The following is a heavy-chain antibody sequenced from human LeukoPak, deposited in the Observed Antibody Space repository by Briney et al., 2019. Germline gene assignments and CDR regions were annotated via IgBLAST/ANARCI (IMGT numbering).Heavy chain of an antibody. CDR2: ISNDGTRK. Sequence: GGSLRLSCAASGFTFSSYAMSWVRQAPGKGLEWVAVISNDGTRKYYPDSVKGRLTISRDNSRKILYLQMDSLRTEDTAVYHCARRRQAGTTTDAFDIWGQGTTVIVSS. V-gene: IGHV3-30*04. CDR3: ARRRQAGTTTDAFDI. D-gene: IGHD1-26*01. J-gene: IGHJ3*02. CDR1: GFTFSSYA.